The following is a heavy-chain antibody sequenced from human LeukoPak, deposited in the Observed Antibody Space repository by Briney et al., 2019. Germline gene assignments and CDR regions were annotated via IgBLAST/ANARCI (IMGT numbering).Heavy chain of an antibody. CDR3: ARGEGWHCSGSDCFTHWFDP. CDR2: IDNGGSDT. Sequence: GGSPRLSCAASGFTFNNYWMHWVRQVPGKGLVWVSRIDNGGSDTRHADSVKGRFTISRDNAKNTLYLQMNSLRAEDTAVYYCARGEGWHCSGSDCFTHWFDPWGQGTLVTVSS. J-gene: IGHJ5*02. CDR1: GFTFNNYW. D-gene: IGHD2-15*01. V-gene: IGHV3-74*01.